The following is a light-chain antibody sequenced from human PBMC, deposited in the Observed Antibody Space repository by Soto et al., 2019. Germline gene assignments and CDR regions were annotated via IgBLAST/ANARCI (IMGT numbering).Light chain of an antibody. CDR3: QQYGSSPDT. CDR2: GAS. Sequence: LIQPPGTLSLTQGESATLSFSASQSVSSSYLAWYQQKPGQAPRLLIYGASSRATGIPDRFSGSGSGTDFTLTISRLEPEDFAVYYCQQYGSSPDTFGQGRLLEVK. V-gene: IGKV3-20*01. CDR1: QSVSSSY. J-gene: IGKJ5*01.